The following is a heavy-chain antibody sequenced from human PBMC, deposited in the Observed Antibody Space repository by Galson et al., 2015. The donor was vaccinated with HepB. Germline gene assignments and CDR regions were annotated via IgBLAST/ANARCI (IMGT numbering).Heavy chain of an antibody. V-gene: IGHV1-69*10. CDR1: GGTFSSYA. Sequence: SVKVSCKASGGTFSSYAISWVRQAPGQGLEWMGGIIPILGIANYAQKFQGRVTITADKSTSTAYMELSSLRSEDTAVYYCARVGYCSSTSCYGRSGYDDGGGTHWFDPWGQGTLVTVSS. CDR2: IIPILGIA. D-gene: IGHD2-2*03. CDR3: ARVGYCSSTSCYGRSGYDDGGGTHWFDP. J-gene: IGHJ5*02.